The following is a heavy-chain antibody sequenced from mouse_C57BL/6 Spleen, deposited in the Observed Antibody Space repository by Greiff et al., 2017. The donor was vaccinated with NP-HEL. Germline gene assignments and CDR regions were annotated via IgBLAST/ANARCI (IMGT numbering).Heavy chain of an antibody. D-gene: IGHD2-4*01. CDR2: ISSGGSYT. CDR1: GFTFSSYG. J-gene: IGHJ2*01. Sequence: DVQLVESGGDLVKPGGSLKLSCAASGFTFSSYGMSWVRQTPDKRLEWVATISSGGSYTYYPDSVKGRFTISRDNAKNTLYLQMSSLKSEDTAMYYCARQRDYEDYFDYWGQGTTLTVSS. CDR3: ARQRDYEDYFDY. V-gene: IGHV5-6*01.